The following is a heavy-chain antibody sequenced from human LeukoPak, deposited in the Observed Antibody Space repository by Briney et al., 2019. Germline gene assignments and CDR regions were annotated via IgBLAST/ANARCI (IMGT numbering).Heavy chain of an antibody. D-gene: IGHD4-11*01. V-gene: IGHV4-39*07. CDR3: ARDLSGAGLHYYYYMDV. CDR2: IYYSGST. J-gene: IGHJ6*03. Sequence: SETLSLTCTVSGGSISSSSYYWGWIRQPPGKGLEWIGSIYYSGSTYHNPSLKSRVTISVDTSKNQFSLKLSSVTAADTAVYYCARDLSGAGLHYYYYMDVWGKGTTVTVSS. CDR1: GGSISSSSYY.